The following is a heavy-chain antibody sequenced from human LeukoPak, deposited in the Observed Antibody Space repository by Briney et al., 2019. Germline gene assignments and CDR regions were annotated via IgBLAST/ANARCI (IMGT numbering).Heavy chain of an antibody. CDR1: GGSFSGYY. Sequence: SETLSLTCAVYGGSFSGYYWSWIRQPPGKGLEWIGEINHSGSTNYNPSLKSRVTISVDTSKNQFSLKLSSVTAADTAVYYCARGMGATHHFQTPWPSPHWFDPWGQGTLVTVSS. V-gene: IGHV4-34*01. CDR3: ARGMGATHHFQTPWPSPHWFDP. D-gene: IGHD1-26*01. CDR2: INHSGST. J-gene: IGHJ5*02.